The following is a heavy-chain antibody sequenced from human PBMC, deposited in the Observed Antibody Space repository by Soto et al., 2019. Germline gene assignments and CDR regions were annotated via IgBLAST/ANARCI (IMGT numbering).Heavy chain of an antibody. Sequence: SETLSLTCTVSGGSVSSYYWSWIRQPPGKGLEWIGYIYYSGSTNYNPSLKSRVTISVDTSKNQFSLKLSSVTAADTAVYYCARDSGSGWYPYYYYYYGMDVWGQGTTVTVSS. CDR1: GGSVSSYY. D-gene: IGHD6-19*01. J-gene: IGHJ6*02. V-gene: IGHV4-59*02. CDR3: ARDSGSGWYPYYYYYYGMDV. CDR2: IYYSGST.